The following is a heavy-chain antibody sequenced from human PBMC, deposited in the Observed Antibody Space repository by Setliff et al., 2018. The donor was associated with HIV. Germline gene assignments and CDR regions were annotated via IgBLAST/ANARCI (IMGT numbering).Heavy chain of an antibody. V-gene: IGHV1-46*01. CDR1: GYTFTSYY. Sequence: GASVKVSCKASGYTFTSYYMHWVRQAPGQGLEWMGIINPSDGSTSYAQKFQGRVTMTRDTSTSTVYMELSSLRSEDTALYYCARVFYSRGSGYYKGLDYWGQGTLGTVSS. J-gene: IGHJ4*02. CDR3: ARVFYSRGSGYYKGLDY. D-gene: IGHD3-3*01. CDR2: INPSDGST.